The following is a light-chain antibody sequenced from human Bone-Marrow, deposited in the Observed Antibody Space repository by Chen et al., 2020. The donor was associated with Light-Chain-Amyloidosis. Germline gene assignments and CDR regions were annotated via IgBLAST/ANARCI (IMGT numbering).Light chain of an antibody. CDR3: QQYGNSPPYT. J-gene: IGKJ2*01. CDR2: GAS. CDR1: QSVSSSY. Sequence: EIVMTQSPATLSVSPGERATLSCRASQSVSSSYLAWHQQKPGQAPRLLIYGASTRATGIPDRFSGSGSGTDFTLTISRLEPEDFAVYYCQQYGNSPPYTFGQGTKLEIK. V-gene: IGKV3-20*01.